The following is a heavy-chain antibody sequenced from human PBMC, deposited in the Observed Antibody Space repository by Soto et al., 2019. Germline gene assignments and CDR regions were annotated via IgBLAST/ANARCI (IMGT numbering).Heavy chain of an antibody. Sequence: PGGSLRLSCSASGFIFTYYYMTWIRQAPGKGLEWVSHISSDGRDIYYADSMEGRLSVSRDNSENSLFLQMDSLRAEDTAVYYCARLGSLGHPYYYAVDVWGQGTPVTVSS. CDR1: GFIFTYYY. CDR3: ARLGSLGHPYYYAVDV. D-gene: IGHD1-26*01. J-gene: IGHJ6*02. CDR2: ISSDGRDI. V-gene: IGHV3-11*01.